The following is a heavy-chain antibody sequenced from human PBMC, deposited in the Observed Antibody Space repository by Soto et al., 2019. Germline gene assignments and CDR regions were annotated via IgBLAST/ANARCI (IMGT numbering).Heavy chain of an antibody. Sequence: EVQLVESGGGLVQPGGSLRLSCAASGFTFDKYYTSWVRQAPGKGLEWVANIKQDGSEKNYVDSVKGRFTISRDNAKNSLYLQLNSLRAEDTAMYFCARDPSPLDYWGQGTLVTVSS. J-gene: IGHJ4*02. V-gene: IGHV3-7*03. CDR1: GFTFDKYY. CDR3: ARDPSPLDY. CDR2: IKQDGSEK.